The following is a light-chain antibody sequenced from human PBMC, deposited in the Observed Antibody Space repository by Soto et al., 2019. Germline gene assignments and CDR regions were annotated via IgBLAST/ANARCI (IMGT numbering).Light chain of an antibody. V-gene: IGKV1-33*01. CDR1: QDISNY. J-gene: IGKJ3*01. CDR2: DAS. CDR3: QQYANLPLT. Sequence: DIHMTHSPSSLSASVGDRVTITCQASQDISNYLNWYQQKPGKAPKLLIYDASNLETGVPSRFSGSGSGTDFTFNISSLQPEDIATYYCQQYANLPLTFGPGTKVDIQ.